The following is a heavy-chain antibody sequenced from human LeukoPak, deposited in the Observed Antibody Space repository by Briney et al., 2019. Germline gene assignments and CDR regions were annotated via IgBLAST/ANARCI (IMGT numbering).Heavy chain of an antibody. CDR3: AKDKTHYDFWSGNEFDY. J-gene: IGHJ4*02. V-gene: IGHV3-30*02. CDR2: IRYDGSNK. Sequence: PGGSLRLSCAASGFTFSSYGMHWVRQAPGKGLEWVAFIRYDGSNKYYADSVKGRFTISRDNSKNTLYLQMNSLRAEDTAVYYCAKDKTHYDFWSGNEFDYWGQGTLVTVSS. D-gene: IGHD3-3*01. CDR1: GFTFSSYG.